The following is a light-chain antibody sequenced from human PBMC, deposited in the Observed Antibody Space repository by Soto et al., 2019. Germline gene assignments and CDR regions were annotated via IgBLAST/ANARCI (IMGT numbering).Light chain of an antibody. CDR1: SSNIGSKT. Sequence: QPVLTQPPSASGTPGQRVTISCSGSSSNIGSKTVNWYQQLPGTAPKLLIYSNNQRPSGVPGRFSGSKSGTSASLAISGLQSEDEADYYCAAWDDSLDGSVVFGGGTKLTVL. CDR2: SNN. V-gene: IGLV1-44*01. J-gene: IGLJ2*01. CDR3: AAWDDSLDGSVV.